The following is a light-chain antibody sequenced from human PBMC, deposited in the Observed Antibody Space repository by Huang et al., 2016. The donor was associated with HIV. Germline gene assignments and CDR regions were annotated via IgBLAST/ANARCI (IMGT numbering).Light chain of an antibody. CDR3: MQGTHWPPGT. CDR2: KVS. J-gene: IGKJ1*01. Sequence: DVIMTQSPLLLPVTLGQSAAISCRSSQTLVHTDGNTYLNWLLQRPGQSPMRLIYKVSTRDSGVPDRFTGSGSGIEFTLTISRVEAEDVGIDYCMQGTHWPPGTFGQGTNMEIK. V-gene: IGKV2-30*02. CDR1: QTLVHTDGNTY.